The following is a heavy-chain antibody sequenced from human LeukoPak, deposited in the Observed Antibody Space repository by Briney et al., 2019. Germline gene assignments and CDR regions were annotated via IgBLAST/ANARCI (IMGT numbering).Heavy chain of an antibody. CDR1: GGSFSGYY. J-gene: IGHJ5*02. V-gene: IGHV4-34*01. CDR3: ARGLGDFWSGYYTVNNWFDP. Sequence: SETLPLTCAVYGGSFSGYYWSWIRQPPGKGLEWIGEINHSGSTNYNPSLKSRVTISVDTSKNQFSLKLSSVTAADTAVYYCARGLGDFWSGYYTVNNWFDPWGQGTLVTVSS. D-gene: IGHD3-3*01. CDR2: INHSGST.